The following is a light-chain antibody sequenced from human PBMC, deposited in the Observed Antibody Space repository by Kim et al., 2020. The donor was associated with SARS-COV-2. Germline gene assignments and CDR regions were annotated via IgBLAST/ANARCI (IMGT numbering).Light chain of an antibody. J-gene: IGKJ4*01. CDR2: AAS. CDR1: QTISHN. V-gene: IGKV3-15*01. Sequence: GRTATLSCTPSQTISHNVAWYQQTPDQPPSLLIYAASTKAAGIPARFGGSGSGTEFTLTISSLQYEDFAVYYCQQYNNWLTFGGGTKVDIK. CDR3: QQYNNWLT.